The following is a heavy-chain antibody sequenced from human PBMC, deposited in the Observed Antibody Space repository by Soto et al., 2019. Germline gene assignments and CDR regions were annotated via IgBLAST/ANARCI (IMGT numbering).Heavy chain of an antibody. V-gene: IGHV3-74*01. CDR1: GFTFTNYW. J-gene: IGHJ3*02. CDR2: IDNHGDGT. Sequence: EVQVVESGGGLVQPGGSLRLSCAASGFTFTNYWMHWVRQVPGEGQVWVSRIDNHGDGTSYEDFVKVRFTISRDNAKNTLYLQMNSLRVEDTAIYYCGTVFEKWGQGTMVTVSS. CDR3: GTVFEK.